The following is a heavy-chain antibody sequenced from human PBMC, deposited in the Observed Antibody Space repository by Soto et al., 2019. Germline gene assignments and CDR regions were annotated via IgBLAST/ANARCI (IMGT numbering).Heavy chain of an antibody. CDR2: IYHSGST. CDR3: ARGVLIASAGGFDY. Sequence: PSETLSLTCAVSGGSISSDNWWSWVRQPPGKGLEWIGQIYHSGSTIYNPSLQSRVTVSVDKSSNQFSLTVNSVTAADTAVYYCARGVLIASAGGFDYWGQGTLVTVSS. D-gene: IGHD6-13*01. V-gene: IGHV4-4*02. CDR1: GGSISSDNW. J-gene: IGHJ4*02.